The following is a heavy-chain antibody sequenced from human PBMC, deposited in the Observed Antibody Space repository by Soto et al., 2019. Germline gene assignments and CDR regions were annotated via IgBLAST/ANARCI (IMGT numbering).Heavy chain of an antibody. CDR3: VRLPWADYGGIFDP. CDR1: GGSISSGGYS. D-gene: IGHD4-17*01. V-gene: IGHV4-30-2*02. CDR2: INHSGST. Sequence: SETLSLTCAVSGGSISSGGYSWSWIRQPPGKGLEWIGEINHSGSTNYNPSLKSRVTISLDTSKNLFSLKLSSVTAADTAVYYCVRLPWADYGGIFDPWGQGTLVTVSS. J-gene: IGHJ5*02.